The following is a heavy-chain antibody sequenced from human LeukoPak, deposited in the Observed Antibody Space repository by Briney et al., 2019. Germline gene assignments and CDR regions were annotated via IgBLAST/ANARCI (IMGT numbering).Heavy chain of an antibody. CDR1: GISLINYG. J-gene: IGHJ4*02. D-gene: IGHD3-22*01. V-gene: IGHV3-23*01. CDR3: AKRGVVIRVILVGFHKEAYYFDS. Sequence: GGSLRLSCAVSGISLINYGMSWVRRAPGKGLEWVAGISGSGGSTNYADAVKGRFTIYRDNPKNTLYLQMNRLRAEDTAVYFCAKRGVVIRVILVGFHKEAYYFDSWGQGALVTVSS. CDR2: ISGSGGST.